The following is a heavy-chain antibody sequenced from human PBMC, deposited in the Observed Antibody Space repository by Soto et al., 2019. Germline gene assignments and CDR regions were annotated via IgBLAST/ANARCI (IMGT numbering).Heavy chain of an antibody. J-gene: IGHJ4*02. CDR2: ISGSGGST. CDR3: AKEGEHSSGWANFDY. V-gene: IGHV3-23*01. D-gene: IGHD6-19*01. CDR1: GFTISSYA. Sequence: GGSLRLSCAASGFTISSYAMSWVRQAPGEGLEWVSAISGSGGSTYYADSVKGRFTISRDNSKNTLYLQMNSLRAEDTAVYYCAKEGEHSSGWANFDYWGQGTLVTVSS.